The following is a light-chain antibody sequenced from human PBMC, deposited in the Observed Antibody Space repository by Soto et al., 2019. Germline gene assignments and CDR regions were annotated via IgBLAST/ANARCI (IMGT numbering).Light chain of an antibody. CDR1: QNISNY. V-gene: IGKV1-39*01. CDR3: PPGYSNPVT. CDR2: AAS. J-gene: IGKJ4*01. Sequence: DMQKYKSPSSLSASVGDRVTITCRASQNISNYLIWYQQKPGKVPKLLIYAASSLRSGVPSWFSGSGSGADFTLTFSSLQPEDFATYYCPPGYSNPVTFGVGTKVDSK.